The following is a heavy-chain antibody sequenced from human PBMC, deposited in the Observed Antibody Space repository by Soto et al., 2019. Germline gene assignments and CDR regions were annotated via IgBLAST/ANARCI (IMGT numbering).Heavy chain of an antibody. CDR2: INHSGST. Sequence: PSETLSLTCAVYGGCFRGYYWSWIRQPPGKGLEWIGEINHSGSTNYNPSLKSRVTISVDTSKNQFSLKLSSVTAADTAVYYCARGGLRRWLQNSRGYYFDYWGQGTLVTVSS. D-gene: IGHD5-12*01. J-gene: IGHJ4*02. CDR3: ARGGLRRWLQNSRGYYFDY. V-gene: IGHV4-34*01. CDR1: GGCFRGYY.